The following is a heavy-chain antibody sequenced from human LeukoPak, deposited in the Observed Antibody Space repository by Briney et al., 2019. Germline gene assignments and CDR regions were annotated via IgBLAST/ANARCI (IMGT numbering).Heavy chain of an antibody. V-gene: IGHV1-2*02. Sequence: ASVKVSCKASGYTFTGYYMHWVRQAPGQGLEWMGWINPNSGGTNYAQKFQGRVTMTRDTSISAAYMELSRLRSDDTAVYYCARVADRMTTVPFLDYWGQGTLVTVSS. CDR1: GYTFTGYY. D-gene: IGHD4-17*01. J-gene: IGHJ4*02. CDR3: ARVADRMTTVPFLDY. CDR2: INPNSGGT.